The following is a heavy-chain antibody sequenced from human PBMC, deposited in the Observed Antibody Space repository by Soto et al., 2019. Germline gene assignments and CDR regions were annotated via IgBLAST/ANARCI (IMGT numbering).Heavy chain of an antibody. V-gene: IGHV3-23*01. CDR2: ISGSGGST. CDR1: GFTFSSYA. CDR3: AKDYTAQRPPHYYYGMDV. J-gene: IGHJ6*02. D-gene: IGHD5-18*01. Sequence: GALRLSCAASGFTFSSYAMSWVRQAPGKGLEWVSAISGSGGSTYYADSVKGRFTISRDNSKNTLYLQMNSLRAEDTAVYYCAKDYTAQRPPHYYYGMDVWGQGTTVTVSS.